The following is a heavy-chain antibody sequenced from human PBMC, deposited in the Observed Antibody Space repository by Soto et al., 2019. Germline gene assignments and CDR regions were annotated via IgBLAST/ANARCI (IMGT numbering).Heavy chain of an antibody. CDR1: GFSFRTTW. D-gene: IGHD1-26*01. V-gene: IGHV3-15*05. CDR2: IKSKSAGETT. CDR3: STGSPFSGSVFDY. J-gene: IGHJ4*02. Sequence: EVQLVESGGGLVKPGGSLRLSCAASGFSFRTTWMAGVRQAPGKGLEWVGRIKSKSAGETTDYADPVKGRFTISRDDSKDTLYLHMDSLETGDTAVYYCSTGSPFSGSVFDYWGQGTLVTVSS.